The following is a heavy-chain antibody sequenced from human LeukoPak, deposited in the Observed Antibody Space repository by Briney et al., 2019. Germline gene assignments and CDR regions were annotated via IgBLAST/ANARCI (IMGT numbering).Heavy chain of an antibody. V-gene: IGHV3-7*04. J-gene: IGHJ2*01. Sequence: GGSLSLSCALSGFTSSTYWMSWARHAPGEGLECVASIKKDGSETYYVDSVKGRFTLTRDNARNSLNLKMNSLTADDTAVYYDAGVRDSRWYFDLWGRGTLVTVSS. CDR2: IKKDGSET. D-gene: IGHD3-22*01. CDR1: GFTSSTYW. CDR3: AGVRDSRWYFDL.